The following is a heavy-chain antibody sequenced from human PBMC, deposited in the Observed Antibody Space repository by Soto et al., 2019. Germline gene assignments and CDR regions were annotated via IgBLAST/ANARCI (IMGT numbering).Heavy chain of an antibody. CDR1: GFSFSDYW. Sequence: EVQLVESGGGLVQPGGSLRLSCAAAGFSFSDYWMTWVRQPPGKGLEWVANIKQDGSEKYYADSVKGRFIISRDNAKSSLYLQMNSLRAEDTAVYYCARSRAGRTAASYYDYMDVWGKGTTVTVSS. CDR3: ARSRAGRTAASYYDYMDV. J-gene: IGHJ6*03. V-gene: IGHV3-7*01. CDR2: IKQDGSEK. D-gene: IGHD2-2*01.